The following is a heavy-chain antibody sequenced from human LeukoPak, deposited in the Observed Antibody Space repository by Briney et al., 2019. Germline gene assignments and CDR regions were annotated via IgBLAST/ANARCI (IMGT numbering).Heavy chain of an antibody. CDR1: GYTFTSYD. CDR2: MNPNSGNT. Sequence: RASVKVSCKASGYTFTSYDINWVRQATGQGLEWMGWMNPNSGNTGYAQKFQGRVTMTRNTSISTAYMELSSLRSEDTAVYYRARGLGGQNWFDPWGQGTLVTVSS. CDR3: ARGLGGQNWFDP. D-gene: IGHD3-16*01. J-gene: IGHJ5*02. V-gene: IGHV1-8*01.